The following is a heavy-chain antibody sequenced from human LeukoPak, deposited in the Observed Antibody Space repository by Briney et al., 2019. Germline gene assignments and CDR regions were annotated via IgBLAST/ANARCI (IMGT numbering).Heavy chain of an antibody. CDR2: MNPNSGNI. CDR3: ARTYGGNSPFDY. Sequence: GTSVKVSCKASGYTFTSYDINWVRQATGQGLEWMAWMNPNSGNIGYAQKFQGRVTITRGTSMSTVYIEMSSLRSEDTAVYYCARTYGGNSPFDYWGQGTLVTVSS. J-gene: IGHJ4*02. CDR1: GYTFTSYD. D-gene: IGHD4-23*01. V-gene: IGHV1-8*03.